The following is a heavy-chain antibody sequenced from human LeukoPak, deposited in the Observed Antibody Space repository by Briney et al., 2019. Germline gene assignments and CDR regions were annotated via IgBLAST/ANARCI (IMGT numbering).Heavy chain of an antibody. V-gene: IGHV6-1*01. CDR1: GDSVSSNSAA. CDR2: TYYRSKWYN. Sequence: SQTLSLTCAISGDSVSSNSAAWNWIRQSPSRGLEWLGRTYYRSKWYNDYAVSVKSRITINPDTSKNQFSLQLNSVTPEDTAVYYCARDPSGYDLKYYYYYGMDVWGQGTTVTVSS. D-gene: IGHD5-12*01. J-gene: IGHJ6*02. CDR3: ARDPSGYDLKYYYYYGMDV.